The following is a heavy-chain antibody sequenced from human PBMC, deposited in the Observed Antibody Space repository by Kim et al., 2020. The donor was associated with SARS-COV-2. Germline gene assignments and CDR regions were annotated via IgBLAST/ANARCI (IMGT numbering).Heavy chain of an antibody. CDR2: SGNT. Sequence: SGNTGYAQKFQGRVTMTRNTSINTAYMEVSSLTSEDTAVYYCARGKPADYWGQGTLVTVSS. D-gene: IGHD2-2*01. CDR3: ARGKPADY. J-gene: IGHJ4*02. V-gene: IGHV1-8*01.